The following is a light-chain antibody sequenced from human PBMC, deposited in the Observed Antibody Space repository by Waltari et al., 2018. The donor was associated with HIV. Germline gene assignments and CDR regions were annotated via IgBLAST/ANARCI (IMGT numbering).Light chain of an antibody. Sequence: DIQMTQSPSSLSASVGHRVIITCRASQSISSYLNWYQQKPGKVPKLLIHAASTLQSGVPSRFSGSGSGTDFTLTISSLQPEDFATYYCQQSYSRPPTFDQGTNLEI. CDR3: QQSYSRPPT. J-gene: IGKJ2*01. V-gene: IGKV1-39*01. CDR2: AAS. CDR1: QSISSY.